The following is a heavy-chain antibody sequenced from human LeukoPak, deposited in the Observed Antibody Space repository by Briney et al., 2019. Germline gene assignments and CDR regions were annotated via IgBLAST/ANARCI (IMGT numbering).Heavy chain of an antibody. D-gene: IGHD2-2*01. CDR3: AKGRHYQLLSVYGIDY. Sequence: GGSLRLSCAASGFTFSNFGMHWVRQAPGKGLEWVAFIRYDESNNYYADSVKGRFTISRDNSKNTLYLQMNTLRAEDTAVYYCAKGRHYQLLSVYGIDYWGQGTLVTVSS. V-gene: IGHV3-30*02. CDR1: GFTFSNFG. CDR2: IRYDESNN. J-gene: IGHJ4*02.